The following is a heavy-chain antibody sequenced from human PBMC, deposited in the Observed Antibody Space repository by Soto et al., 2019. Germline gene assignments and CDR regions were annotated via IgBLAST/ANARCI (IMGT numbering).Heavy chain of an antibody. J-gene: IGHJ4*02. V-gene: IGHV3-21*01. CDR2: ITSRSSNI. CDR3: ARDPKMLAPLIYMDH. D-gene: IGHD3-3*02. CDR1: GFTFNIYS. Sequence: PGVSLRLSCSASGFTFNIYSMNWVLQAPGKGLECVSSITSRSSNIYSADSVKGRFTISIHNDNKSLYLQMNDLSADDTAVYYCARDPKMLAPLIYMDHWGRGTLVTVSS.